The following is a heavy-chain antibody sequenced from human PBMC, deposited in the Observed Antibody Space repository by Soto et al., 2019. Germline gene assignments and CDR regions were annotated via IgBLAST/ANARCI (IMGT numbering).Heavy chain of an antibody. D-gene: IGHD1-7*01. CDR2: MNPNSGNT. CDR3: ARGGRNGITGTTYYYYGMDV. CDR1: VYTFTGYD. Sequence: SVKGSCRTSVYTFTGYDINWVRQATGQGLEWMGWMNPNSGNTGYAQKFQGRVTMTRNTSISTAYMELSSLRSEDTAVYYCARGGRNGITGTTYYYYGMDVWGQGTTVTVSS. V-gene: IGHV1-8*01. J-gene: IGHJ6*02.